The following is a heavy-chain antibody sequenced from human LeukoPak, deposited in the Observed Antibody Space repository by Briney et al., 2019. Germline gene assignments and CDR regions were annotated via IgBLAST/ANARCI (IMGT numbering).Heavy chain of an antibody. CDR3: ARGFCSSTNCYQGPFDF. J-gene: IGHJ4*02. CDR1: GFTFSSAW. V-gene: IGHV3-15*01. CDR2: IKNKTNGVTT. D-gene: IGHD2-2*01. Sequence: GGSLRLSCAASGFTFSSAWMTWVRQAPGKGLEWVGHIKNKTNGVTTDYAAPVKGRFIISRDDSKNTLYLQMNSLRTEDTAVYYCARGFCSSTNCYQGPFDFWGQGTLVTVSS.